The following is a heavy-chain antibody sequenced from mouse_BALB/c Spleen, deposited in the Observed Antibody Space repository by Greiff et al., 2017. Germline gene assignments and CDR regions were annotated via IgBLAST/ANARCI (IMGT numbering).Heavy chain of an antibody. CDR1: GYAFTNYL. CDR3: ARSGAGLFDY. J-gene: IGHJ2*01. V-gene: IGHV1-54*01. D-gene: IGHD3-2*02. Sequence: VQLQESGAELVRPGTSVKVSCKASGYAFTNYLIEWVKQRPGQGLEWIGVINPGSGGTNYNEKFKGKATLTADKSSSTAYMQLSSLTSDDSAVYFCARSGAGLFDYWGQGTTLTGSS. CDR2: INPGSGGT.